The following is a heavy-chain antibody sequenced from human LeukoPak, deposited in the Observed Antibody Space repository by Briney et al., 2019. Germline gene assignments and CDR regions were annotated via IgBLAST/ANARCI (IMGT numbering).Heavy chain of an antibody. CDR2: IYYSGST. J-gene: IGHJ4*02. Sequence: SETLSLTCTVSGGSISSYYWSWIRQPPGKGLEWIGYIYYSGSTYYNPSLKSRLTISVDTSKNQFSLKLSSVTAADTAVYYCASSPRLGPYYFDYWGQGTLVTVSS. D-gene: IGHD6-25*01. V-gene: IGHV4-59*08. CDR1: GGSISSYY. CDR3: ASSPRLGPYYFDY.